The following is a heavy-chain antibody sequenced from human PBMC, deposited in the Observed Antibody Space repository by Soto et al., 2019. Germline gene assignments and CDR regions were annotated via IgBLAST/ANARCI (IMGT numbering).Heavy chain of an antibody. Sequence: EVQLVETGGGLIQPGGSLRLSCAASGFTVSSNYMSWVRQAPGKGLEWVSVIYSGGSTYYADSVKARFTISRDNSKNTLYLQMNSLRAEDTAVYYCARDKIDNWHYGGYYYYGMDVWGQGTTVTVSS. J-gene: IGHJ6*02. CDR1: GFTVSSNY. CDR2: IYSGGST. CDR3: ARDKIDNWHYGGYYYYGMDV. D-gene: IGHD1-7*01. V-gene: IGHV3-53*02.